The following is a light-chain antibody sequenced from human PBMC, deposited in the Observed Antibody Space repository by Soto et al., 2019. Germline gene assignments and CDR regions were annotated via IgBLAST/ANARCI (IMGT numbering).Light chain of an antibody. J-gene: IGKJ1*01. CDR2: STS. CDR1: QSVSNN. V-gene: IGKV3-20*01. CDR3: HQFGDSPQT. Sequence: VMTQSPATLSLFPGERATLSCRASQSVSNNLAWYQQKSGQSPRLLIYSTSTRAAGIPDRFTGRGSGTHFTLAISRLEPEDFAVYYCHQFGDSPQTFGQGTTVEV.